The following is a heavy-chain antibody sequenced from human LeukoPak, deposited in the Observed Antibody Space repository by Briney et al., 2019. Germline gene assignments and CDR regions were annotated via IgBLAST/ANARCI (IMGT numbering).Heavy chain of an antibody. CDR3: ARGRIAAAYQGGPDY. Sequence: GGSLRLSCAASGFTFSSYSMNWVRQAPGRGLEWVSSISSSSSYIYYADSVKGRFTISRDNAKNSLYLQMNSLRAEDTAVYYCARGRIAAAYQGGPDYWGQGTLVTVSS. CDR2: ISSSSSYI. D-gene: IGHD6-13*01. J-gene: IGHJ4*02. CDR1: GFTFSSYS. V-gene: IGHV3-21*01.